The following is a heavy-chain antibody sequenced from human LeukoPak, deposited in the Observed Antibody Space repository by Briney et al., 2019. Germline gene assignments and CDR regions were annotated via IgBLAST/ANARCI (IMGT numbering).Heavy chain of an antibody. CDR1: GYTFTNNF. CDR3: ARGLTVKLLWFGELSNYYMDV. D-gene: IGHD3-10*01. V-gene: IGHV1-8*02. J-gene: IGHJ6*03. Sequence: ASVKVSCKASGYTFTNNFMHWVRQAPGQGLEWMGWMNPNSGNTGYAQKFQGRVTMTRNTSISTAYMELSSLRSEDTAVYYCARGLTVKLLWFGELSNYYMDVWGKGTTVTISS. CDR2: MNPNSGNT.